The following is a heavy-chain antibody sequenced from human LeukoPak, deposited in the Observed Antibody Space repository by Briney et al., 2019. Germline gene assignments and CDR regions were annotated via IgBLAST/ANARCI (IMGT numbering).Heavy chain of an antibody. CDR3: ARSYVAGTFDY. V-gene: IGHV4-39*07. CDR2: IYYTGST. D-gene: IGHD6-19*01. CDR1: GGSISSSSYY. Sequence: SETLSLTCTVSGGSISSSSYYWGWIRQPPGKGLEWIGSIYYTGSTYYNPSLKSRVTISVDTSKNQFSLKLTSVTAADTAVYYCARSYVAGTFDYWGQGTLVTVSS. J-gene: IGHJ4*02.